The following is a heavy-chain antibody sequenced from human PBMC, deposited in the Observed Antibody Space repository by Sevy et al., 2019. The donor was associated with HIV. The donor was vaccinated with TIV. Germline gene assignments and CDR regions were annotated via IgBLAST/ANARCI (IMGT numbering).Heavy chain of an antibody. V-gene: IGHV3-30-3*01. Sequence: GGSLRLSCAASVFTFSSYAMHWVRQAPGKGLEWVAVISYDGSNKYYADSVKGRFTISRDNSKNTLYLQMNSLRAEDTAVYYCARSRTAYDYVGYYFDYWGQGTLVTVSS. CDR3: ARSRTAYDYVGYYFDY. CDR1: VFTFSSYA. CDR2: ISYDGSNK. J-gene: IGHJ4*02. D-gene: IGHD3-16*01.